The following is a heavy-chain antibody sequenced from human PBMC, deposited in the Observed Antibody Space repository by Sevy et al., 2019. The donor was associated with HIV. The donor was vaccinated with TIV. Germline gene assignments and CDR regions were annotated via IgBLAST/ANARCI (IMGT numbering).Heavy chain of an antibody. CDR3: ARESIGAVGDFDY. CDR2: IYYSGST. V-gene: IGHV4-59*01. J-gene: IGHJ4*02. CDR1: GGSISNYF. D-gene: IGHD6-13*01. Sequence: SETLSLTCTVSGGSISNYFWSWIRQPPGKGLEWIGYIYYSGSTNYNPSLKSRVTISVDTSKNQFSLKLSSVAAADTAVYYCARESIGAVGDFDYWGQGTLVTVSS.